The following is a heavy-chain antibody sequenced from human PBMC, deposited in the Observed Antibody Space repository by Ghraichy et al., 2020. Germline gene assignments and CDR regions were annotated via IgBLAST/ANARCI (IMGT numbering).Heavy chain of an antibody. Sequence: ASVKVSCKASGYTFPNHGINWVRQAPGQGLEWMGWISPYSGKTNYAQRFQGRVTVTADTSTDTVYMELRSLRSDDAGVYYCARGMVAFLEGSVFDMWGQGALVTVSS. CDR3: ARGMVAFLEGSVFDM. CDR2: ISPYSGKT. V-gene: IGHV1-18*04. D-gene: IGHD2-8*01. J-gene: IGHJ4*02. CDR1: GYTFPNHG.